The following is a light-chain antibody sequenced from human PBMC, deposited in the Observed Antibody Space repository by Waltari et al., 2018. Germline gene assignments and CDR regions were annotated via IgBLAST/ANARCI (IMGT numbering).Light chain of an antibody. V-gene: IGKV1-39*01. Sequence: DRVIITCRASQSINTNLNWYQQKPGKAPKLLIYVASSLQSGVPSRFSGTGSGTDFTLTINSLQPEDFATYYCQQSYSTWTFGQGTKVEIK. J-gene: IGKJ1*01. CDR3: QQSYSTWT. CDR1: QSINTN. CDR2: VAS.